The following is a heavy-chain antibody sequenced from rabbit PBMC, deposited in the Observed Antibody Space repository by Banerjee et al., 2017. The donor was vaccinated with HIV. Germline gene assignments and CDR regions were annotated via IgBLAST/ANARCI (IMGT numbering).Heavy chain of an antibody. J-gene: IGHJ6*01. CDR1: GFPFSNKAV. Sequence: QEQLEESGGGLVKPEGSLTLTCKASGFPFSNKAVMCWVRQAPGKGLEWIACSYAGSSGSTYSAIWAKGRFTISKTSSTTVTLQMISLTAADTATYFCARDTGTSFSTYGMDLWGPGTLVTVS. CDR3: ARDTGTSFSTYGMDL. V-gene: IGHV1S45*01. CDR2: SYAGSSGST. D-gene: IGHD7-1*01.